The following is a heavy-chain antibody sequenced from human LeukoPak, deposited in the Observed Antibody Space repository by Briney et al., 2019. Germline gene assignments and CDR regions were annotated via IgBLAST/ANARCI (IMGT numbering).Heavy chain of an antibody. Sequence: ASVTSFKASGYTFTSYAMNWVRPAPGQGGEWMGWINTNTGNPTYSQGFTGGCVFSLDNSVSTAYLQSSSLKAEDTAVYYCARRYKAVATNDYWGQGTLVTVSS. D-gene: IGHD6-19*01. V-gene: IGHV7-4-1*02. CDR2: INTNTGNP. CDR3: ARRYKAVATNDY. J-gene: IGHJ4*02. CDR1: GYTFTSYA.